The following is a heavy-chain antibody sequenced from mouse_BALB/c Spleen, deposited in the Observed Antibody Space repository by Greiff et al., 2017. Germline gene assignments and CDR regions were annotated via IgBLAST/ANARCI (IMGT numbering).Heavy chain of an antibody. D-gene: IGHD1-1*01. J-gene: IGHJ4*01. CDR2: INPSSGYT. Sequence: LVESAAELARPGASVKMSCKASGYTFTSYTMHWVKQRPGQGLEWIGYINPSSGYTEYNQKFKDKTTLTADKSSSTAYMQLSSLTSEDSAVYYCALSTYYAMDYWGQGTSVTVSS. V-gene: IGHV1-4*02. CDR3: ALSTYYAMDY. CDR1: GYTFTSYT.